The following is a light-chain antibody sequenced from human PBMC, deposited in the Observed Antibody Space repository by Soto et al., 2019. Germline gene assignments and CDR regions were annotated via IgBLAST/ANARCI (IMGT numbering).Light chain of an antibody. CDR2: DAS. J-gene: IGKJ5*01. V-gene: IGKV3-11*01. Sequence: EIVLTQSPATLSLSPGERATLSCRASQSLINYLAWYQQKPGQAPRLLIYDASSRATGIPARFSGSGSGTDFTLTISSLQSEDFAVYYCQQYNNWPQITFGQGTRLEI. CDR3: QQYNNWPQIT. CDR1: QSLINY.